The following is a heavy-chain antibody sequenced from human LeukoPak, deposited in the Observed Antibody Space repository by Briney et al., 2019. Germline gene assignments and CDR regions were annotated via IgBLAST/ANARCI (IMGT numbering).Heavy chain of an antibody. CDR3: ARALRDFWSGYYPGVGY. Sequence: GESLKISCKGSGYSFSIYWIAWVRQMPGKGLEWMGIIYPGDSDTRYTPSFQGQVTMSADKSISTAYLQWSSLKASDTAMYYCARALRDFWSGYYPGVGYWGQGTLVTVSS. V-gene: IGHV5-51*01. J-gene: IGHJ4*02. CDR1: GYSFSIYW. D-gene: IGHD3-3*01. CDR2: IYPGDSDT.